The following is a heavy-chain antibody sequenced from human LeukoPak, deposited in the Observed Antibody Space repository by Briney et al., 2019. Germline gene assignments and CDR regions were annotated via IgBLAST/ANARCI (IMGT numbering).Heavy chain of an antibody. CDR1: GFTFSSYA. Sequence: GGSLRLSCAASGFTFSSYAMSWVPQAPGKGLQWVSTISGAGGTTYYADSVKGRLTISRDNSKNTLYLQMNSLRAEDTALYYCAKDRSFGGNSDYFDYWGQGTPVTVSS. J-gene: IGHJ4*02. CDR3: AKDRSFGGNSDYFDY. CDR2: ISGAGGTT. V-gene: IGHV3-23*01. D-gene: IGHD4-23*01.